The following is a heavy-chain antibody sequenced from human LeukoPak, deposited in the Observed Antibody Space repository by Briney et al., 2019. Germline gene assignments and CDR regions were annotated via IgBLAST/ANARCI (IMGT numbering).Heavy chain of an antibody. V-gene: IGHV3-48*01. J-gene: IGHJ4*02. CDR1: GFTFSSYS. CDR3: ARDPGYYFDY. Sequence: QPGGSLRLSCAASGFTFSSYSMIWVRQAPGKGLEWVSYISSSSTTIYYADSVKGRFTISRDNAKNSLYLQMNGLRVEDTAVYYCARDPGYYFDYWGQGTLVTVS. CDR2: ISSSSTTI.